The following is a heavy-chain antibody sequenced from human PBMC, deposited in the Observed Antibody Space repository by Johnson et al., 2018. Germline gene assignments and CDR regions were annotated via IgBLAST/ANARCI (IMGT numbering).Heavy chain of an antibody. CDR1: GFIFSDYV. CDR2: ISYDGNNK. Sequence: QVQLVQSGGGAVQPGRSLRLSCEASGFIFSDYVMHWVRQAPGKGLEWVAVISYDGNNKYYLDSVKGRFTLSRDNSKSTIYLQMNSMNNEDTAVYYCARDRTGILSVAGSFCDIWGLGTKVTGSS. CDR3: ARDRTGILSVAGSFCDI. V-gene: IGHV3-30-3*01. J-gene: IGHJ3*02. D-gene: IGHD6-19*01.